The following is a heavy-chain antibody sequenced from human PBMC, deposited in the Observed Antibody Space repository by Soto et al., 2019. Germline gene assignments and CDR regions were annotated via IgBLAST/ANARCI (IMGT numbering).Heavy chain of an antibody. CDR2: IYSGGTY. Sequence: EVQLVESGGGLVQPGGSLRLSCVASGFSVSATKYMNWLRQAPDQGLEWVSVIYSGGTYYYADSVKGRFTISRHDSKNTLYLQMDSLRPEDTAVYFCARANDLNAFDMWGQGTMVTVSS. CDR3: ARANDLNAFDM. V-gene: IGHV3-53*04. J-gene: IGHJ3*02. CDR1: GFSVSATKY.